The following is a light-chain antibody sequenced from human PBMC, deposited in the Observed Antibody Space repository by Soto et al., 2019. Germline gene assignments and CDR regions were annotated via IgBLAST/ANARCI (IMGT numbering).Light chain of an antibody. J-gene: IGKJ5*01. CDR1: QSVSSN. CDR2: GAS. CDR3: QQYGSSPPIT. Sequence: ERMRTQSPVTLSLSPGERATLSCRASQSVSSNLAWYQQKPGQAPRLLIYGASTRATGIPARFSGSGSGTDFTLTISRLEPEDFAVYYCQQYGSSPPITFGQGTRLEIK. V-gene: IGKV3-20*01.